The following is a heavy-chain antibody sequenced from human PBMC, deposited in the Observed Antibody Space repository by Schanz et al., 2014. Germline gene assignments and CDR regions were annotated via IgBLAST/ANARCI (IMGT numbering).Heavy chain of an antibody. Sequence: QVQLIQSGAEVKKPGASVKVSCTASGYTFTSYDINWVRQAPGQGLEWLGWKNPNSGNPGFAQKFRGRVTMTRNTSMSTAYIELHILTSEDTAVYYCARGRTFDYWGQGTLVTVSS. CDR2: KNPNSGNP. V-gene: IGHV1-8*01. CDR1: GYTFTSYD. CDR3: ARGRTFDY. J-gene: IGHJ4*02.